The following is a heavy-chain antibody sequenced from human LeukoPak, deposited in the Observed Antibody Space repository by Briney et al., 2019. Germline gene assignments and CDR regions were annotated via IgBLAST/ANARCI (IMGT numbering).Heavy chain of an antibody. J-gene: IGHJ5*02. CDR3: ARDPEAHCSGGSCHTGGWFDP. Sequence: SVKVSCKASGGTFSSYAISWVRQAPGQGLEWMGGIIPIFGTANYAQKFQGRVTITADESTSTAYMELSSLRSEDTAVYYCARDPEAHCSGGSCHTGGWFDPWGQGTLVTVSS. D-gene: IGHD2-15*01. CDR2: IIPIFGTA. V-gene: IGHV1-69*13. CDR1: GGTFSSYA.